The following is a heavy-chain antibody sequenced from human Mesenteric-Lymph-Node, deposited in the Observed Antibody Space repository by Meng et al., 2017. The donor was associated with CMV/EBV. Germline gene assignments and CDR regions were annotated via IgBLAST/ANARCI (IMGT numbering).Heavy chain of an antibody. J-gene: IGHJ4*02. CDR1: GGSISSGDYY. CDR2: IYRSGTT. V-gene: IGHV4-31*03. CDR3: VRVWQQNFDY. Sequence: SETLSLTCTVSGGSISSGDYYWSWIRQPPGRGLEWIGYIYRSGTTYHNPSLKSRLDISVDTSKNQFSLNLSSVTAADSVVYYCVRVWQQNFDYWGQGTLVTVSS. D-gene: IGHD6-13*01.